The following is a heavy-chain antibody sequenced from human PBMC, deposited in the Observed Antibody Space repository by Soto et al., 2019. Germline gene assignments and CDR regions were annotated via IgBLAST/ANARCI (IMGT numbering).Heavy chain of an antibody. CDR1: GFTFRSFV. CDR2: TSYDGSNA. D-gene: IGHD3-16*01. CDR3: ARWGTTGGLDF. Sequence: QVHLVESGGGVVQPGTSLRLSCVGSGFTFRSFVIHWVRQAPGKGLEWVALTSYDGSNAYYGDSVKGRFTISRENSKTTVDLQTDSLRVEGTALYYCARWGTTGGLDFWGQGTLVSVSS. V-gene: IGHV3-30*03. J-gene: IGHJ4*02.